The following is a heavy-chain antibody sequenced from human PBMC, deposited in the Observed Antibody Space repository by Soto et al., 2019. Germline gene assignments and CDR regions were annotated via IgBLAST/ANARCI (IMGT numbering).Heavy chain of an antibody. CDR3: APGSFFRRAHLAY. V-gene: IGHV2-5*01. CDR2: IYWHNDK. J-gene: IGHJ4*02. Sequence: QITLKESGPTLVKPTQTLTLTCTFSGFSLTTSGVAVTWIRQPPGKALEWLALIYWHNDKRYIPSLNNRLSIATATSKTQVVLTMTNIAPVDPATYYCAPGSFFRRAHLAYWGQGNLVSVSS. CDR1: GFSLTTSGVA. D-gene: IGHD3-10*01.